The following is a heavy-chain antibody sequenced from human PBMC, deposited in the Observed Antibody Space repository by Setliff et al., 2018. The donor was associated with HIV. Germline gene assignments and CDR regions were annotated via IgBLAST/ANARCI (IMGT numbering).Heavy chain of an antibody. V-gene: IGHV4-34*01. CDR2: INHSGNT. J-gene: IGHJ4*02. CDR1: GGSFSGYY. D-gene: IGHD3-22*01. CDR3: ARGPTERYYESRGYYYFDN. Sequence: ETLSLTCAVYGGSFSGYYWSWIRQPPGKGLEWIGEINHSGNTNYNPSLKSRVTISIDTSKNQFSLNLSSVTAADTAVYYCARGPTERYYESRGYYYFDNWGQGTQVTVS.